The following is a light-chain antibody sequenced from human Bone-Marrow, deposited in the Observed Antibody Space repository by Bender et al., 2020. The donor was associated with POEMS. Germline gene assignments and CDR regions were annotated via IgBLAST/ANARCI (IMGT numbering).Light chain of an antibody. CDR1: NSDVGTYNF. CDR2: DVN. V-gene: IGLV2-14*03. J-gene: IGLJ3*02. CDR3: NSYTTSTTLV. Sequence: QSALTQPASVSGSPGQSITISCTGTNSDVGTYNFVSWYQQHPGKVPKLLIYDVNNRPSGVSDRFSGSKSGNTASLTISGLQAEDEAIYYCNSYTTSTTLVFGGGTKLTVL.